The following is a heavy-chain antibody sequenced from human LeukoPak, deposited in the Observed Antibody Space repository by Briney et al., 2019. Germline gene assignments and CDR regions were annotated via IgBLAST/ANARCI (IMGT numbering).Heavy chain of an antibody. J-gene: IGHJ4*02. D-gene: IGHD6-13*01. CDR3: ARDFGFRAAGTAGKDY. Sequence: SETLSLTCAVSGGSISSSNWWSWVRPSPGKGLEWIGEIYHSGSTNYNPSLKSRVTISVDKSKNQFSLKLSSVTAADTAVYYCARDFGFRAAGTAGKDYWGQGTLVTVSS. CDR1: GGSISSSNW. CDR2: IYHSGST. V-gene: IGHV4-4*02.